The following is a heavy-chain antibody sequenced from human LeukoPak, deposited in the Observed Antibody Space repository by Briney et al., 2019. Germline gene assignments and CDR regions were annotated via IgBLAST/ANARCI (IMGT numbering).Heavy chain of an antibody. V-gene: IGHV4-59*06. CDR3: ARRGSGSSDWFDP. CDR1: GGSISSYY. Sequence: SETLSLTCTVSGGSISSYYWSWIRQHPGKGLEWIGYIYYSGSTYYNPSLKSRVTISVDTSKNQFSLKLSSMTAADTAVYYCARRGSGSSDWFDPWGQGILVTVSS. CDR2: IYYSGST. D-gene: IGHD6-6*01. J-gene: IGHJ5*02.